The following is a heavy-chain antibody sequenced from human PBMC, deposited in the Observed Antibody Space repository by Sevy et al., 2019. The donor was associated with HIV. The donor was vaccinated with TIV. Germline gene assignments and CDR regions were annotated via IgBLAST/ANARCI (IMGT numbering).Heavy chain of an antibody. D-gene: IGHD5-12*01. CDR3: ARAGTSGRECYNYVGY. CDR1: GFTFSSYS. CDR2: ISSSSSYI. V-gene: IGHV3-21*01. J-gene: IGHJ4*02. Sequence: GGSLRLSCAASGFTFSSYSMNWVRQAPGKGLEWVSSISSSSSYIYYADSVKGRFTISRDNAKNSLYLEMNSRRAEDTAVYYWARAGTSGRECYNYVGYWGQGTRVTVS.